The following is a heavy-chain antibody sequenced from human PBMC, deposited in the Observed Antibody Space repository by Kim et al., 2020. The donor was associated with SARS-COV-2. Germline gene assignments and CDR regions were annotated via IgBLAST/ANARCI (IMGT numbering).Heavy chain of an antibody. CDR3: ARVDSSGHYGMDV. CDR2: IYYSGST. J-gene: IGHJ6*02. Sequence: SETLSLTCTVSGGSISSSSYYWGWIRQPPGKGLEWIGSIYYSGSTYYNPSLKSRVTISVDTSKNQFSLKLSSVTAADTAVYYCARVDSSGHYGMDVWGQGTTVTVSS. CDR1: GGSISSSSYY. V-gene: IGHV4-39*07. D-gene: IGHD6-19*01.